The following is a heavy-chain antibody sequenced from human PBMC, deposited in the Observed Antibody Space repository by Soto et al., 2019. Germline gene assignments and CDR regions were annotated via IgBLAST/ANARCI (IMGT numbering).Heavy chain of an antibody. J-gene: IGHJ6*02. CDR1: GFTFSSYW. V-gene: IGHV3-74*01. CDR2: INSDGSST. D-gene: IGHD2-15*01. CDR3: ARDVGYCSGGSCYRYYGMDV. Sequence: EVQLVESGGGLVQPGGSLRLSCAASGFTFSSYWMHWVRQAPGKGLVWVSRINSDGSSTSYADSVKGRFTISRDNAKNTLYLQMNSLRAEDTAVYYCARDVGYCSGGSCYRYYGMDVWGQGTTVTVSS.